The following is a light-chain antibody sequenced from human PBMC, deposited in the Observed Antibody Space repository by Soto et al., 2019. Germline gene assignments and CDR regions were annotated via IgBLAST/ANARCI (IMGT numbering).Light chain of an antibody. Sequence: DIQMTQSPSTLSASVGDRVTITCRASQSISSWLAWYQQKPGKAPKLLIYKASSLESGVPSRFRGSGSGTEFTLTISSLQPDDFATYYCQQYNSPYTFGQGTKLELK. CDR3: QQYNSPYT. CDR1: QSISSW. CDR2: KAS. V-gene: IGKV1-5*03. J-gene: IGKJ2*01.